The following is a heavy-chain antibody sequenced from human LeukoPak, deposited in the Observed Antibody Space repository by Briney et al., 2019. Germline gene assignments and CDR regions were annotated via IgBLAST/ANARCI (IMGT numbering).Heavy chain of an antibody. CDR1: GYTFTDYA. CDR3: ARAFQSLGGLSLPDY. V-gene: IGHV7-4-1*02. D-gene: IGHD3-16*02. Sequence: ASVKVSCKASGYTFTDYAMNWVRQAPGQGLEWMGWIHPSTGNPTYAQGFTGRFVFSLDTSVSTTYLQISSLKAEDTAVYFCARAFQSLGGLSLPDYWGQGTLVTVSS. CDR2: IHPSTGNP. J-gene: IGHJ4*02.